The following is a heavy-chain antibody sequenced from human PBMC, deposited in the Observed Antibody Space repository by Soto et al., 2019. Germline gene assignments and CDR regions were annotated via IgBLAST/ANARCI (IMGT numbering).Heavy chain of an antibody. D-gene: IGHD3-10*02. Sequence: QVQLVQSGAEVKKPGASVKVSCKASGYTFTSYGISWVRQAPGQGLEWMGWISAYNGNTNYAQKLQGRVTMTTDTSPSTAYMEMRSLRSDDTAVYYCSRDLSRQTLFGALPTYYYYYYCLDVWGQVTTVTVAS. J-gene: IGHJ6*02. CDR1: GYTFTSYG. CDR2: ISAYNGNT. CDR3: SRDLSRQTLFGALPTYYYYYYCLDV. V-gene: IGHV1-18*04.